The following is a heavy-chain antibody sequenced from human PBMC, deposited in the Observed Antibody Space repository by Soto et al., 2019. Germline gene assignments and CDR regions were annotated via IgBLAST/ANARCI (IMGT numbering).Heavy chain of an antibody. Sequence: ASVKVSCKASGYTFTSYGISWVRQAPGQGLEWMGWISAYNGNTNYAQKLQGRVTMTTDTSTTTAYMELRSLRSDDTAVYYCARGNSGWYFYYFDYWGQGTLVTVSS. CDR2: ISAYNGNT. J-gene: IGHJ4*02. CDR3: ARGNSGWYFYYFDY. V-gene: IGHV1-18*01. CDR1: GYTFTSYG. D-gene: IGHD6-19*01.